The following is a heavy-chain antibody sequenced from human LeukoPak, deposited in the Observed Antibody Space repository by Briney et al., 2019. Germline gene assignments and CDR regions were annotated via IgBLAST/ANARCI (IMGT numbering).Heavy chain of an antibody. CDR1: GFTFSNYY. J-gene: IGHJ4*02. Sequence: GGSLRLSCTASGFTFSNYYMHWVRLAPGKGLVWVSRIKSEGSETTYADSVKGRFTISRDNAKNTLYLQMNSLRAEDTAVYCCARYYGSGTYSLVYWGRASLVTVSS. D-gene: IGHD3-10*01. V-gene: IGHV3-74*01. CDR2: IKSEGSET. CDR3: ARYYGSGTYSLVY.